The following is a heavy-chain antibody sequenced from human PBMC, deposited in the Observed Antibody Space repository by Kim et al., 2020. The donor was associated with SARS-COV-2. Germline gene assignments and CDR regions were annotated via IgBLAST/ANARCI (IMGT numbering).Heavy chain of an antibody. D-gene: IGHD1-1*01. J-gene: IGHJ3*02. CDR1: GFTFSVSA. V-gene: IGHV3-73*01. CDR2: IRSKANTYAT. Sequence: GGSLRLSCAASGFTFSVSAIHWVRQASGKGLEWVGRIRSKANTYATAYAASVKGRFSISRDDSKNTAYLQMNSLKTGDTSVYYCTSVPGTTLAFWDAFEIWGQGTMVTVSS. CDR3: TSVPGTTLAFWDAFEI.